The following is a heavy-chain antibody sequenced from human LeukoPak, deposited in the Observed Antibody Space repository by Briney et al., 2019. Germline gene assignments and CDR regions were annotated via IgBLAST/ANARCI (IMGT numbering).Heavy chain of an antibody. Sequence: PSETLSLTCAVYGGSFSGYYWSWIRQPPGKGLEWIGEINHSGSTNYNPSLKSRVTIPVDTSKNQFSLKLSSVTAADTAVYYCATEYSSSPRWFDPWGQGTLVTVSS. J-gene: IGHJ5*02. D-gene: IGHD6-6*01. V-gene: IGHV4-34*01. CDR2: INHSGST. CDR3: ATEYSSSPRWFDP. CDR1: GGSFSGYY.